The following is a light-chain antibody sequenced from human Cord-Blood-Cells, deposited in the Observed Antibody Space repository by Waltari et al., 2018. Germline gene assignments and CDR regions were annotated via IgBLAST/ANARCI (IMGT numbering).Light chain of an antibody. CDR2: GAS. Sequence: IVMTQPPAPLSVSPGERATLSCRASQTVSSNLAWYQQKPGQAPRLLIYGASTRATGIPARFSGSGSGTEFTLTISSLQSEDFAVYYCQQYNNWPPLTFGGGTKVEIK. J-gene: IGKJ4*01. CDR1: QTVSSN. CDR3: QQYNNWPPLT. V-gene: IGKV3-15*01.